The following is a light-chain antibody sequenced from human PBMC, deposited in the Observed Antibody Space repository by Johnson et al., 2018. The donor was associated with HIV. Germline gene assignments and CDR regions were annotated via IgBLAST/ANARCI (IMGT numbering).Light chain of an antibody. V-gene: IGLV1-51*02. CDR3: ATCDNSLRV. J-gene: IGLJ1*01. CDR2: ETT. Sequence: QSVLTQPPSVSAAPGQKVTISCSGSSSNIGNNYISWYQQLPGTAPKLLIYETTKRPSGIPDRFAGSRSGTSATLGITGLQTGDEADHYCATCDNSLRVFGTGTKVTVL. CDR1: SSNIGNNY.